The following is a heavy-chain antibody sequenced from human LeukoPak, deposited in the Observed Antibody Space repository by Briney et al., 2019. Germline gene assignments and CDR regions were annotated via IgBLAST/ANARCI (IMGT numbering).Heavy chain of an antibody. J-gene: IGHJ4*02. CDR2: IIPIFGTA. D-gene: IGHD5-12*01. CDR1: GGTFSSYA. CDR3: ASQDVDIVARGYYFDY. Sequence: ASVKVSCKASGGTFSSYAISWVRQAPGQGLEWMGGIIPIFGTANYAQKFQGRVTITADKSTSTAYMELSSLRSEDTAVYYCASQDVDIVARGYYFDYWGQGTLVTVSS. V-gene: IGHV1-69*06.